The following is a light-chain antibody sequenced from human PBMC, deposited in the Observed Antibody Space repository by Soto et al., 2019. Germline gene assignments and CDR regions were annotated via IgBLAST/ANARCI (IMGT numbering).Light chain of an antibody. J-gene: IGKJ4*01. CDR1: QSISSW. Sequence: DIQITQSPSSVSASVGDRVTITCRASQSISSWLAWYQQIPGKAPKLLIYDASSLESGVPSRFSGSGSGTEFTLTISSLQPDDFASYYCQQYNSYSSLTFGGGTKA. V-gene: IGKV1-5*01. CDR3: QQYNSYSSLT. CDR2: DAS.